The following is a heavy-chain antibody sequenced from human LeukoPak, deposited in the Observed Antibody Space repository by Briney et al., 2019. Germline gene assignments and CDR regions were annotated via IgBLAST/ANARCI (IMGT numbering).Heavy chain of an antibody. D-gene: IGHD3-3*01. V-gene: IGHV1-2*06. Sequence: ASVKVSCKASGYTFTGYYMHWVRQAPGQGLEWMGRINPSSGGTNYAQKFQGRVTMTRDTSISTAYMELSRLRSDDTAVYYCARGDLRFLEWLPRKGYYYGMDVWGQGTTVTVS. J-gene: IGHJ6*02. CDR3: ARGDLRFLEWLPRKGYYYGMDV. CDR2: INPSSGGT. CDR1: GYTFTGYY.